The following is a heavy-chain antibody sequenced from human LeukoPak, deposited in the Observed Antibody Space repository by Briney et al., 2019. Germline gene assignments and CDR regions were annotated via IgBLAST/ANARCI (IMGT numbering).Heavy chain of an antibody. CDR2: IIPIFGTA. V-gene: IGHV1-69*13. D-gene: IGHD3-3*01. CDR3: ARSRLEVGYYYYMDV. Sequence: SVKVSCKASGYTFTSYGISWVRQAPGQGLEWMGGIIPIFGTANYAQKFQGRVTITADESTSTAYMELSSLRSEDTAVYYCARSRLEVGYYYYMDVWGKGTTVTISS. CDR1: GYTFTSYG. J-gene: IGHJ6*03.